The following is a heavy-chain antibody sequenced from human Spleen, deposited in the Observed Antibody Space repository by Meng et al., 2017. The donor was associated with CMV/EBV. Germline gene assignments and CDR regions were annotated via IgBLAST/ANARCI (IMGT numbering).Heavy chain of an antibody. J-gene: IGHJ6*02. V-gene: IGHV4-34*01. D-gene: IGHD4-11*01. Sequence: SETLSLTCAVYGGSFSGYYWTWIRQSPGKGLEWIGEIHHSGSTTYNPSLKSRVTISVDTSKSQFSLKLRSVTAADTAVYYCARDSMTTYYYGMDVWGQGTTVTVSS. CDR1: GGSFSGYY. CDR3: ARDSMTTYYYGMDV. CDR2: IHHSGST.